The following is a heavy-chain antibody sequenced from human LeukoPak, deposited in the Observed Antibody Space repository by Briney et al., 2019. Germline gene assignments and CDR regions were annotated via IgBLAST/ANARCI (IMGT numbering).Heavy chain of an antibody. CDR2: ISYDGSNK. D-gene: IGHD4-17*01. V-gene: IGHV3-30*04. CDR1: GFTFSSYA. Sequence: GGSLRLSCAASGFTFSSYAMHWVRQAPGKGLEWVAVISYDGSNKYYADSVKGRFTISRDNSKNTLYLQMNSLRAEDTAVYYCAKDSPVTTAEAYYYYYGMDVWGQGTTVTVSS. J-gene: IGHJ6*02. CDR3: AKDSPVTTAEAYYYYYGMDV.